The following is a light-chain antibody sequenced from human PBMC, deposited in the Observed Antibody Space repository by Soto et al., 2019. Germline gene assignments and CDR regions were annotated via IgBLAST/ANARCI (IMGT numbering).Light chain of an antibody. CDR3: TSYSNTTTLV. CDR2: EVL. J-gene: IGLJ2*01. V-gene: IGLV2-14*03. Sequence: QSVLTQPASMSGSPGQSITISCTGASSDVGGYNFVSWYQQHPGKAPKLVIYEVLNRPSGVSDRFSGSKSGTTASLTISGLQAEDEADYYCTSYSNTTTLVFGGGTKLTVL. CDR1: SSDVGGYNF.